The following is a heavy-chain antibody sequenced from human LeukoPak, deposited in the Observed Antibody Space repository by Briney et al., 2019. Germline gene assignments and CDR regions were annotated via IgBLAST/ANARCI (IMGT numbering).Heavy chain of an antibody. J-gene: IGHJ4*02. CDR3: ARDAGDIVVEYYFDY. D-gene: IGHD2-2*01. CDR2: ISYDGSKT. V-gene: IGHV3-30-3*01. CDR1: GFSFSRYA. Sequence: GKSLRLSCAASGFSFSRYAMPWVRQAPGKGLQWVAVISYDGSKTYYADSVKGRFIISRDNAKNSLYLQMNSLRAEDTAVYFCARDAGDIVVEYYFDYWGQGTLVTVSS.